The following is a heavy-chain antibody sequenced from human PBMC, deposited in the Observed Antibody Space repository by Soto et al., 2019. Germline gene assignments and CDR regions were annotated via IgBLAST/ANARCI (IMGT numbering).Heavy chain of an antibody. CDR1: GGTFSSYA. Sequence: QVQLVQSGAEVKKPESSVKVSCKASGGTFSSYAITWVRQAPGQGLDWMGEIIPIFGATNFAQKFQGRVTITADKSTTTAYMELSSLTSEDTAVYYCARMGGSFLDSWGQGTLVTVSS. CDR3: ARMGGSFLDS. V-gene: IGHV1-69*06. D-gene: IGHD1-26*01. CDR2: IIPIFGAT. J-gene: IGHJ5*01.